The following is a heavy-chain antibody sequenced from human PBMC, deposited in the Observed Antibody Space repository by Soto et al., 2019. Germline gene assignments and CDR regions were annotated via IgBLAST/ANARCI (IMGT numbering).Heavy chain of an antibody. D-gene: IGHD2-8*01. J-gene: IGHJ5*02. Sequence: EVQLVESGGGLVQPGGSLRLSCAASGFTFSSYWMSWVRQAPGKGLEWVANIKQDGSEKYYVDSVKGRFTISRDNAKNSLYLQMNSLSAGDTAVYYCFRDACNGPSWGQGTLVTVSS. CDR3: FRDACNGPS. V-gene: IGHV3-7*01. CDR2: IKQDGSEK. CDR1: GFTFSSYW.